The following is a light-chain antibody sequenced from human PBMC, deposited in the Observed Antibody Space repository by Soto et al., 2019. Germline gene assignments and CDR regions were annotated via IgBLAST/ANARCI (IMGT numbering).Light chain of an antibody. CDR1: QTISGW. CDR2: DAS. V-gene: IGKV1-5*01. Sequence: DIQMTQSPATRSASVGDTVTITCRASQTISGWLAWYQQRPGKGPNXLIFDASTLESGVPSRFSGSGSGTTGTITISSLQSDDFHTYYCLQYNGYYRTFGQGTKVDIK. CDR3: LQYNGYYRT. J-gene: IGKJ1*01.